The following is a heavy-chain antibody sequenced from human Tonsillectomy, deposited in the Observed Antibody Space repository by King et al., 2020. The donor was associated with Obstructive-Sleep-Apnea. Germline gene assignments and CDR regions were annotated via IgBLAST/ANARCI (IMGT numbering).Heavy chain of an antibody. V-gene: IGHV1-24*01. D-gene: IGHD3-16*02. CDR3: ATIMIRFGGVIKPLWYFDL. CDR2: FDPEDGKT. CDR1: GYTLSELS. J-gene: IGHJ2*01. Sequence: QLVQSGAEVKKPGALVRVSCKVSGYTLSELSMHWVRQAPGKGPEWMGGFDPEDGKTIYAQKFQGRVTMTEDTSTDTAYMELSSLRSEETAIYYCATIMIRFGGVIKPLWYFDLWGRGTLVTVSS.